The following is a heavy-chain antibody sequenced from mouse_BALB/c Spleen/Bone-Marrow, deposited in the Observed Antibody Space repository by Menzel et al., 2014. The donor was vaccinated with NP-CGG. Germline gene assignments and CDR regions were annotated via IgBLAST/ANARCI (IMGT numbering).Heavy chain of an antibody. CDR3: ATYDGFYFDY. Sequence: EVKVEESGPSLVKPSQTLSLTCSVTGDSITSGYWNWIRKFPGNKLEYMGYISYSGSTYYSPSLKSRISITRDASKNQYYLQLNSVTTEDTATYYCATYDGFYFDYWGQGTTLTVSS. V-gene: IGHV3-8*02. J-gene: IGHJ2*01. CDR2: ISYSGST. D-gene: IGHD2-3*01. CDR1: GDSITSGY.